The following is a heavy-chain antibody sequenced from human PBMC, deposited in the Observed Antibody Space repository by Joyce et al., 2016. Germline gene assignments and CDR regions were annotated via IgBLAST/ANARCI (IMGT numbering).Heavy chain of an antibody. Sequence: QVQLVQSGAEVKKPGASVKVSCKTSGYTFTGYYMHWVRQAPGKGREWMGWSNPNSGGANYAQKFQGRVTMTRDTAISTAYLELSRLRSDDTAVYYCARGGLWSGYDDIDYWGQGTLVTVSS. D-gene: IGHD3-3*01. CDR1: GYTFTGYY. CDR2: SNPNSGGA. J-gene: IGHJ4*02. CDR3: ARGGLWSGYDDIDY. V-gene: IGHV1-2*02.